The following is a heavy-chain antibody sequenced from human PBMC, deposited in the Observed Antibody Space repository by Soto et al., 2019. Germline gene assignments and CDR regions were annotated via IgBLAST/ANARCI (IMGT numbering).Heavy chain of an antibody. Sequence: TLSLTCTVSGGSVSTAGYYWSWIRQPPGKGLEWIGYISYSGSTNYSPSLKSRVAISVDTSKNQFFLKPSSVTAADTAVYYCARERPYYGFDYWGQGTLVTVSS. V-gene: IGHV4-61*08. CDR3: ARERPYYGFDY. CDR2: ISYSGST. J-gene: IGHJ4*02. CDR1: GGSVSTAGYY. D-gene: IGHD3-10*01.